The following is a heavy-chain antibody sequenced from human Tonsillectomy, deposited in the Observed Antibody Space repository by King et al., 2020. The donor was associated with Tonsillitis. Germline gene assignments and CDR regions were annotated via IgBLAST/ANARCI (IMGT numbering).Heavy chain of an antibody. CDR3: ARLSGYSSRWDWYFDL. J-gene: IGHJ2*01. D-gene: IGHD6-13*01. V-gene: IGHV1-69*04. CDR1: GGTFINYA. Sequence: QLVQSGAEVKKPGSSVKVSCKASGGTFINYAITWVRQAPGQGLEWMGRIIPIVDKTNYAQKFQGRVTITADKSMSTAYMELSSLRSEDTAVYYCARLSGYSSRWDWYFDLWGRGTLVTVSS. CDR2: IIPIVDKT.